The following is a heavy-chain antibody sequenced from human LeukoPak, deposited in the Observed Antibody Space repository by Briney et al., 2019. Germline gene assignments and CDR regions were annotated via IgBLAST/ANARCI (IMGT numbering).Heavy chain of an antibody. V-gene: IGHV3-64*01. CDR1: GFTFSSYV. J-gene: IGHJ4*02. D-gene: IGHD3-22*01. Sequence: AGGSLRPSCAASGFTFSSYVMYWVRQAPGKGLEYVSSISSNGGSTYYANSVKGRFTISRDNSKNTLYLQMGSLRAEDMAVDYCARGGQSKYDSSGYLNYFDYWGQGTLVAVSS. CDR2: ISSNGGST. CDR3: ARGGQSKYDSSGYLNYFDY.